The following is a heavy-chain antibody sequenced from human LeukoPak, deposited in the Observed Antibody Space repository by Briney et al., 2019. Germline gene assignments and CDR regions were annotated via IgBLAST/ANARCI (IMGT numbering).Heavy chain of an antibody. Sequence: SETPSLTCAVYGGSFSGYYWSWVRQPPGKGLEWIGEINHSGSTNYNPSLKSRVTISVDTSKNQFSLKLSSVTAADTAVYYCARVRDDYGDYDAFDIWGQGTMVTVSS. CDR3: ARVRDDYGDYDAFDI. V-gene: IGHV4-34*01. CDR1: GGSFSGYY. J-gene: IGHJ3*02. CDR2: INHSGST. D-gene: IGHD4-17*01.